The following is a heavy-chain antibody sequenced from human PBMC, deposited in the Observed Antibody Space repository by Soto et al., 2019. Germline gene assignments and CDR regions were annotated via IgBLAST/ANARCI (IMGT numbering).Heavy chain of an antibody. V-gene: IGHV1-69*02. J-gene: IGHJ4*02. CDR1: GDTFTFYS. CDR2: INPILSMS. Sequence: QVQLVQSGAEVKRPGSSVKVSCKASGDTFTFYSINWVRQAPGLGLEWMGRINPILSMSNYAQRFQGIVTMTAYKSTSTAYMELSSLRSEDTATYYCASSYGSGYRAFDYWGQGALVTVSS. D-gene: IGHD3-10*01. CDR3: ASSYGSGYRAFDY.